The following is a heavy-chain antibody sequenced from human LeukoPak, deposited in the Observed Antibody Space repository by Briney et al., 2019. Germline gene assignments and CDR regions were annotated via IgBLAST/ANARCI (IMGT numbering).Heavy chain of an antibody. CDR1: GFTLSSYG. Sequence: GGSLRLSCAASGFTLSSYGMHWVRQAPGKGLEWVAFIRYDGSNKYYADSVKGRFTISRDNSKNTLYLQMNSLRAEDTAVYYCAKESWSGYDFWSGYYPFGYWGQGTLVTVSS. CDR3: AKESWSGYDFWSGYYPFGY. D-gene: IGHD3-3*01. J-gene: IGHJ4*02. CDR2: IRYDGSNK. V-gene: IGHV3-30*02.